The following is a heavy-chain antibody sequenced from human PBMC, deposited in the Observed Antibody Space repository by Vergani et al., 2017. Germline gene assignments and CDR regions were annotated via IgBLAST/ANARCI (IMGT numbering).Heavy chain of an antibody. V-gene: IGHV4-39*01. CDR3: ASKRGACRAAYCHSYDF. D-gene: IGHD2-15*01. Sequence: QVQLQESGPGLVKPSETLSLTCTVSGDSVISTDYHWCWIRQPPGKGLEWIGSMDYSGSTSYNPSLESRISISFETPKTQFSLRLTSLTAADTAVYYCASKRGACRAAYCHSYDFWGPGTLVGVSS. CDR2: MDYSGST. CDR1: GDSVISTDYH. J-gene: IGHJ4*02.